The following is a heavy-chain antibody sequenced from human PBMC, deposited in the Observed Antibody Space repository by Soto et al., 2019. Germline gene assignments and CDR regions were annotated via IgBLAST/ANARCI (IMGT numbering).Heavy chain of an antibody. CDR2: IYYSVTT. D-gene: IGHD3-10*01. J-gene: IGHJ5*02. V-gene: IGHV4-4*02. CDR1: GASICSISW. CDR3: TRSSGASATYWFDA. Sequence: DTLSRSGGVSGASICSISWWSWDRETPGKGLEWIGDIYYSVTTNYNPSLTSRVTMSIDKSQNQFFLNLTYVTAADTAVYYCTRSSGASATYWFDAWGQGTLVTVSS.